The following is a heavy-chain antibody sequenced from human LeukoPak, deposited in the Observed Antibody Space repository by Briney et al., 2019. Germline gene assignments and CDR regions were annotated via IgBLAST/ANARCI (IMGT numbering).Heavy chain of an antibody. V-gene: IGHV3-21*01. CDR2: ISSSSSYI. CDR1: GFTFSSYS. J-gene: IGHJ5*02. D-gene: IGHD5-12*01. Sequence: GGSLRLSCAASGFTFSSYSMNWVRQAPGKGLEWVSSISSSSSYIYYADSVKGRFTISRDNAKNSLYLQMNSLRAEDTAVYYCARGSSGYDYHNWFDPWGQGTLVTVSS. CDR3: ARGSSGYDYHNWFDP.